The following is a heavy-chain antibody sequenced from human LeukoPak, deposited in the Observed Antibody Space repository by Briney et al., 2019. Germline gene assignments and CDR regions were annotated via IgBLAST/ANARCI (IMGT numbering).Heavy chain of an antibody. CDR1: GYTFTGYY. V-gene: IGHV1-2*02. CDR3: AIYYYGSGSYSPFDY. D-gene: IGHD3-10*01. J-gene: IGHJ4*02. CDR2: INPNSGGT. Sequence: ASVKVSFKASGYTFTGYYIHWVRQAPGQGLEWMGWINPNSGGTNYAQKFQGRVTMTRDTSISTAYMELSRLRSDDTAVYYCAIYYYGSGSYSPFDYWGQGTLVTVSS.